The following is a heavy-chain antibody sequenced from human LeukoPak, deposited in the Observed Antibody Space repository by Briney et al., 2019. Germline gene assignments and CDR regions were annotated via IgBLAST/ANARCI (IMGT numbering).Heavy chain of an antibody. CDR2: INTDGSST. CDR1: GFTFSSYW. J-gene: IGHJ3*02. Sequence: GGSLRLSCAASGFTFSSYWMHWVRQAPGKGLVWVSRINTDGSSTSYADSVKGRFTISRDNAKNTLYLQMNSLRAEDTAVYYCASGFGVVTLYAFDIWGQGTMVTVSS. V-gene: IGHV3-74*01. D-gene: IGHD3-3*01. CDR3: ASGFGVVTLYAFDI.